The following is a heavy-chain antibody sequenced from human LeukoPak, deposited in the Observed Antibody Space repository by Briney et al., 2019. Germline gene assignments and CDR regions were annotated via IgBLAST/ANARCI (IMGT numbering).Heavy chain of an antibody. V-gene: IGHV3-21*01. J-gene: IGHJ3*02. D-gene: IGHD3-22*01. Sequence: PGGSLRLSCAASGFTFSSYSMDWVRQAPGKGLEWVSSISSSSSYIYYADSVKGRFTISRDNAKNSLYLQMNSLRAEDTAVYYCARTVNYYDSSYDAFDIWGQGTMVTVSS. CDR3: ARTVNYYDSSYDAFDI. CDR1: GFTFSSYS. CDR2: ISSSSSYI.